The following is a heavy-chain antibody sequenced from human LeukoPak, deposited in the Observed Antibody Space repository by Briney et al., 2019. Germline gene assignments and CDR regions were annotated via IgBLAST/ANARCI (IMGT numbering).Heavy chain of an antibody. V-gene: IGHV6-1*01. CDR1: GDSVSSNNAT. CDR3: VRDGSWGC. J-gene: IGHJ4*02. D-gene: IGHD3-10*01. CDR2: TYYRSKWYN. Sequence: SQTLSLTCAIFGDSVSSNNATWNWIRQSPSRGLEWLGRTYYRSKWYNDYADSVKGRITINPDTSKNQFSLQLNSMTPEDTAVYYCVRDGSWGCWGQGTLVTVSS.